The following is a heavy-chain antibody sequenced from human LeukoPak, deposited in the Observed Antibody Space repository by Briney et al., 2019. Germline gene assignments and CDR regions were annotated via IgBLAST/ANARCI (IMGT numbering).Heavy chain of an antibody. V-gene: IGHV3-23*01. J-gene: IGHJ4*02. D-gene: IGHD1-26*01. CDR3: AKDGLNGVGGFDY. CDR2: ISGSGGST. CDR1: GFTFSSYG. Sequence: PGGTLRLSCAASGFTFSSYGMSWVGQAPGKGLEWVSAISGSGGSTYYADSVKGRFTISRDNSKNKLYLQMHSLRAEDTAVYYCAKDGLNGVGGFDYWGQGTLVTVSS.